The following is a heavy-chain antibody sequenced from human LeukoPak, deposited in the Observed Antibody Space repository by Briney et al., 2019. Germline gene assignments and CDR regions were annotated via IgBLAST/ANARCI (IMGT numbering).Heavy chain of an antibody. CDR2: INSDGSRT. V-gene: IGHV3-74*01. Sequence: GGSLRLSCAASGFTFSSYWMHWVRQAPGKGLVWVSRINSDGSRTSYADSVKGRFIISRDNAKNTLYLQMNSLRAEDTAVYYCAREYSSSSGRSFDYWGQGTLVTVSS. CDR1: GFTFSSYW. J-gene: IGHJ4*02. D-gene: IGHD6-6*01. CDR3: AREYSSSSGRSFDY.